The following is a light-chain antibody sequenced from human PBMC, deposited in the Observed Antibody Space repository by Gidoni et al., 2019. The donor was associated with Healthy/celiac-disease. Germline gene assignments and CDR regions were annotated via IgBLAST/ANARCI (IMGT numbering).Light chain of an antibody. Sequence: DIQMTQSPSTMSASVGDSVTITCLASQSISSWLAWYQQKPGKAPKLLIYKASSLESGVPSRFSGSGSGTEFTLTISSLQPYDFATYYCQQYNSYLYTFGQGTKLEIK. CDR2: KAS. CDR1: QSISSW. CDR3: QQYNSYLYT. V-gene: IGKV1-5*03. J-gene: IGKJ2*01.